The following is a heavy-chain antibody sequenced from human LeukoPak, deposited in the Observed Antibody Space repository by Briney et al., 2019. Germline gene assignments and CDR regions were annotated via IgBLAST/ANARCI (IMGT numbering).Heavy chain of an antibody. CDR2: ITADSGTT. CDR3: ASRDYFDY. V-gene: IGHV3-48*02. CDR1: GFTFSTKS. J-gene: IGHJ4*02. Sequence: RGSLRLSCAVSGFTFSTKSMNWVRQAPGKGLEWVSYITADSGTTYYADSVKGRFTISRDNAKNSLYLQMNSLRDEDTAVYYCASRDYFDYWGQGTLVTVSS.